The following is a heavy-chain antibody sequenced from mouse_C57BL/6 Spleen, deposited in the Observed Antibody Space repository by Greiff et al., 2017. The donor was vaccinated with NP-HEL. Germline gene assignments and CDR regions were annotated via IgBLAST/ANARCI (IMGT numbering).Heavy chain of an antibody. Sequence: EVQVVESEGGLVQPGSSMKLSCTASGFTFSDYYMAWVRQVPEKGLEWVANINYDGSSTYYLDSLKSRFIISRDNAKNILYLQMSSLKSEDTATYYCARAGENTDYAMDYWGQGTSVTVSS. D-gene: IGHD5-1-1*01. CDR1: GFTFSDYY. CDR2: INYDGSST. V-gene: IGHV5-16*01. J-gene: IGHJ4*01. CDR3: ARAGENTDYAMDY.